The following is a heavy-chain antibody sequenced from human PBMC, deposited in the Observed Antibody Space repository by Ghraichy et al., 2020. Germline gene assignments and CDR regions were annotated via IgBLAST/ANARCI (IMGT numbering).Heavy chain of an antibody. CDR1: GFTFSSYA. J-gene: IGHJ4*02. CDR2: ISGSGGST. Sequence: GESLNISCAASGFTFSSYAMSWVRQAPGKGLEWVSGISGSGGSTKYADSVKGRFTISRDNSKNTLYLQMNSLRAEDTAVYHCVKDVTIFGVGQFDYWGQGTLVTVSS. CDR3: VKDVTIFGVGQFDY. D-gene: IGHD3-3*01. V-gene: IGHV3-23*01.